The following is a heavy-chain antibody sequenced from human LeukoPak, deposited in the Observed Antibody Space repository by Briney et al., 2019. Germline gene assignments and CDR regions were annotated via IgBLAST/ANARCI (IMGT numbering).Heavy chain of an antibody. Sequence: SETLSLTCAVYGGSFSGYYWSWIRQPPGKGLEWIGEINHSGSTNYNPSLKSRVTISVDTSKNQFSLKLRSVTAADTAVYYCARARADFATTIGRRKTFDYWGQGTLVTVSS. D-gene: IGHD1-1*01. CDR2: INHSGST. V-gene: IGHV4-34*01. CDR3: ARARADFATTIGRRKTFDY. J-gene: IGHJ4*02. CDR1: GGSFSGYY.